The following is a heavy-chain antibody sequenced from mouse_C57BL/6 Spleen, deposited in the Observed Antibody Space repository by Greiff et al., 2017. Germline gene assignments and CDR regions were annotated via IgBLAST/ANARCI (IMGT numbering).Heavy chain of an antibody. CDR2: ISYDGSN. J-gene: IGHJ3*01. V-gene: IGHV3-6*01. CDR1: GYSITSGYY. Sequence: EVQLQESGPGLVKPSQSLSLTCSVTGYSITSGYYWNWIRQFPGNKLEWMGYISYDGSNNYNPSLKNRISITRDTSKNQFFLKLNSVTTEDTATYYCARARDYYGSSPAWFAYWGQGTLVTVSA. CDR3: ARARDYYGSSPAWFAY. D-gene: IGHD1-1*01.